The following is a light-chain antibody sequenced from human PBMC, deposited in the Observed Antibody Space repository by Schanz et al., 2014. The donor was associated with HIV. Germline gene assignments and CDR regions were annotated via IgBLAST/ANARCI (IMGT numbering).Light chain of an antibody. CDR1: QDIGSY. J-gene: IGKJ2*01. CDR2: AAS. V-gene: IGKV1-39*01. CDR3: QQSYSTPDT. Sequence: DIQMTQSPSSLSASVGARVTITCRASQDIGSYLVWYQQKPGKVPKLLIYAASSLQSGVPSRFSGSGFGTDFTLTISSLQPEDFATYYCQQSYSTPDTFGQGTKLESK.